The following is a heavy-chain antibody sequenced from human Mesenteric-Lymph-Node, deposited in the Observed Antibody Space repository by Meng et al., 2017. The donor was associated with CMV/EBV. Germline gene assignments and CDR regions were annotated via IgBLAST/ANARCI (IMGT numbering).Heavy chain of an antibody. CDR1: GFTFNKYE. J-gene: IGHJ5*02. Sequence: GGSLRLSCAASGFTFNKYEMNWVRQAPRKGLEWLSYISSSGDRTYYADSVKGRFTISRDNAKNTLYLQMNSLRAEDTAVYYCARSQGYDFWSGYSIHWFDPWGQGTLVTVSS. CDR3: ARSQGYDFWSGYSIHWFDP. CDR2: ISSSGDRT. D-gene: IGHD3-3*01. V-gene: IGHV3-48*03.